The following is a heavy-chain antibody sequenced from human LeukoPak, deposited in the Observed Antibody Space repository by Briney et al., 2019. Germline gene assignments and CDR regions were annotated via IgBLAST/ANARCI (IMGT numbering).Heavy chain of an antibody. CDR1: GYTFSDSF. V-gene: IGHV1-2*02. D-gene: IGHD1-26*01. J-gene: IGHJ3*01. CDR3: ARNAPLGRGNWENAFDL. CDR2: INPDTGNT. Sequence: APVKVSCKASGYTFSDSFIHWVRQAPGQGLEWMGWINPDTGNTKFTQKFQGRVTMTRDTSMSTVYMEPRSLRSDDTGVYFCARNAPLGRGNWENAFDLWGQGTLITVSS.